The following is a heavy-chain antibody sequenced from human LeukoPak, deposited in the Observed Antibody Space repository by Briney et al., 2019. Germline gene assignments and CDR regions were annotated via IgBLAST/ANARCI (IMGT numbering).Heavy chain of an antibody. V-gene: IGHV3-30*02. CDR1: GFTFSSYG. CDR2: IRYDGSNK. D-gene: IGHD3-10*01. Sequence: GGSLRLSCAASGFTFSSYGMHWVRQAPGKGLEWVAFIRYDGSNKYYADSVKGRFTISRDNSKNTLYLQMNSLRAEDTAVYYCARFGSGSYYNPPWFDPWGQGTLVTVSS. CDR3: ARFGSGSYYNPPWFDP. J-gene: IGHJ5*02.